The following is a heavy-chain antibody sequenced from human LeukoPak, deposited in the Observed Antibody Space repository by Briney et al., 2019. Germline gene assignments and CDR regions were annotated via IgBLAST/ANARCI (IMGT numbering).Heavy chain of an antibody. CDR1: GGSISSGSYY. Sequence: SQTLSLTCTVSGGSISSGSYYWGWIRQPPGKGLEWIGSIYHSGSTYYNPSLKSRVTISVDTSKNQFSLKLSSVTAADTAVYYCARRGPIWGSGSNFDYWGQGTLVTVSS. J-gene: IGHJ4*02. CDR2: IYHSGST. D-gene: IGHD6-19*01. CDR3: ARRGPIWGSGSNFDY. V-gene: IGHV4-39*01.